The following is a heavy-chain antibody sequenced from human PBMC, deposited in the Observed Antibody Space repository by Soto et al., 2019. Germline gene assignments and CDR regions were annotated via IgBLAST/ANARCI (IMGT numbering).Heavy chain of an antibody. CDR1: GGTFSSYA. CDR2: IIPIFGTA. D-gene: IGHD2-21*02. CDR3: ASSKAYCGGDCYFVY. Sequence: QVQLVQSGAEVKKPGSSVKVSCKASGGTFSSYAISWVRQAPGQGLEWMGGIIPIFGTANYAQKFQGRVTITADESTITAYMELSSLRSEDTAVYYCASSKAYCGGDCYFVYWGQGTLVTVSS. J-gene: IGHJ4*02. V-gene: IGHV1-69*12.